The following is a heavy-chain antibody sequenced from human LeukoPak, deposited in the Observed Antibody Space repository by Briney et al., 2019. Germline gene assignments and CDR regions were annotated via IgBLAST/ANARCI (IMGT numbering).Heavy chain of an antibody. CDR3: AKDFRSGNYYGGIVY. D-gene: IGHD1-26*01. CDR2: MSDNGGTT. V-gene: IGHV3-23*01. Sequence: GGSLRLSCAASGFTFSNYAMSWFPKAPGKGRKGVSGMSDNGGTTYYADSVKGRFTISRDNSRNTLYLQMNSLRAEDTAVYYCAKDFRSGNYYGGIVYWGQGALVIVSS. J-gene: IGHJ4*02. CDR1: GFTFSNYA.